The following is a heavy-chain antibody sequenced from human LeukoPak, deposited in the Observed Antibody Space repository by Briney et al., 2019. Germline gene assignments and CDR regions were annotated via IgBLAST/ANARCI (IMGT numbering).Heavy chain of an antibody. Sequence: HPGGSLRLSCAASGFTFSSYWMSWVRQAPGKGLEWVANVKQDGSEKYYVDSVKGRFTISRDNAKNSLYLPMNSLRAEDTAVYYCATGGGTKDFDYWGQGTLVTVSS. V-gene: IGHV3-7*01. J-gene: IGHJ4*02. CDR3: ATGGGTKDFDY. CDR2: VKQDGSEK. D-gene: IGHD4-23*01. CDR1: GFTFSSYW.